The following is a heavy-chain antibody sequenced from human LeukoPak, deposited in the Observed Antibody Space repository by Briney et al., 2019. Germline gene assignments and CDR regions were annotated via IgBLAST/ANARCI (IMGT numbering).Heavy chain of an antibody. CDR3: AKSASAYYYMDV. D-gene: IGHD4/OR15-4a*01. CDR2: MSDEGSQT. J-gene: IGHJ6*03. CDR1: GFTFSNYA. V-gene: IGHV3-30*04. Sequence: GGSLRLSCAASGFTFSNYAMHWVRQAPGKGLEWVAVMSDEGSQTFYADSVKGRFTISRDNSQNTLYLQMNSLRAEDTAVYYCAKSASAYYYMDVWGKGTTVTVSS.